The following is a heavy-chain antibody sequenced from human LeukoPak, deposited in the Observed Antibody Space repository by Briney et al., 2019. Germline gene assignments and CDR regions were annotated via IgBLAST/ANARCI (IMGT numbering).Heavy chain of an antibody. CDR1: GGSFSGYY. CDR3: ARDLGYSSSSGDWFDP. J-gene: IGHJ5*02. V-gene: IGHV4-34*01. D-gene: IGHD6-6*01. CDR2: INHGGST. Sequence: PSETLSLTCAVYGGSFSGYYWSWIRQPPGKGLEWIGEINHGGSTNYNPSLKSRVTISVDTSKNQFSLKLSSVTAADTAVYYCARDLGYSSSSGDWFDPWGQGTLVTVSS.